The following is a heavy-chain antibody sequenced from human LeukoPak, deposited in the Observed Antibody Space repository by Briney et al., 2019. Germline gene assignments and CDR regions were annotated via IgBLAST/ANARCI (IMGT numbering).Heavy chain of an antibody. V-gene: IGHV4-38-2*02. D-gene: IGHD3-10*01. CDR2: IHHSGST. Sequence: SETLSLTCTVSGYSISSGYYWGWIRQPPGKGLEWIGSIHHSGSTYYNPSLKSRVTISVDTSKNQFSLKLSSVTAADTAVYYCARDSAYYGSGSPTYYFDNWGQGTLVTVSS. CDR3: ARDSAYYGSGSPTYYFDN. J-gene: IGHJ4*02. CDR1: GYSISSGYY.